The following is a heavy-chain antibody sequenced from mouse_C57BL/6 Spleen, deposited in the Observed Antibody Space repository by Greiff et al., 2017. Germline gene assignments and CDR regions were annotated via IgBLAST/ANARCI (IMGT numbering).Heavy chain of an antibody. Sequence: VQLQQSGAELVKPGASVKISCKASGYAFSSSWMNWVKQRPGKGLEWIGQIYPGDSDTNYNGKFKGKATLPADKSSSTAYMQLSSLTSEDSAVYFWERFRGYGSSYYFDVWGTGTTVTVSS. V-gene: IGHV1-80*01. J-gene: IGHJ1*03. CDR1: GYAFSSSW. D-gene: IGHD1-1*01. CDR2: IYPGDSDT. CDR3: ERFRGYGSSYYFDV.